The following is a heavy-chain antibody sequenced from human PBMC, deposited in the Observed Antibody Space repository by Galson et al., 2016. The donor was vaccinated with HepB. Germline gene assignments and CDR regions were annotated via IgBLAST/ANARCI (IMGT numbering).Heavy chain of an antibody. D-gene: IGHD2-8*02. J-gene: IGHJ5*02. CDR2: IGTAGDT. CDR1: GFPFSSYD. CDR3: ARGGLGYCTGGGCTPFDP. V-gene: IGHV3-13*01. Sequence: SLRLSCAASGFPFSSYDMHWVRQSTGKGLEWVSGIGTAGDTFYAGSAEGRFNISRENAENSLYLQMNSLRLGDTAVYYCARGGLGYCTGGGCTPFDPWGQGTLVTVSS.